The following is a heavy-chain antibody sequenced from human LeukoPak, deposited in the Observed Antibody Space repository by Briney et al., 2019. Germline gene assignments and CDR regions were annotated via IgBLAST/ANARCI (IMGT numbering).Heavy chain of an antibody. CDR1: GFTFSSYA. J-gene: IGHJ4*02. CDR3: AKDPTAMPLPFDY. Sequence: PGGSLRPSCAASGFTFSSYAMSWVRQAPGKGLEWVSAISGSGGSTYYADSVKGRFTISRDNSKNTLYLQMNSLRAEDTAVYYCAKDPTAMPLPFDYWGQGTLVTVSS. V-gene: IGHV3-23*01. CDR2: ISGSGGST. D-gene: IGHD5-18*01.